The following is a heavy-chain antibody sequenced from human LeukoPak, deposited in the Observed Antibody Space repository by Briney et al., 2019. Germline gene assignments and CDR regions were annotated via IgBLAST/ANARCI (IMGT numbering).Heavy chain of an antibody. Sequence: ASVKVSCKAAGGTFSSYAISWVRQAPGQGLEWMGRIIPIRGIANYAQKFQGRVTITADKSTSTAYMELSSLRSEDTAVYYCARDRSLGQQLGSFDYWGQETLVTVSS. CDR3: ARDRSLGQQLGSFDY. V-gene: IGHV1-69*04. CDR1: GGTFSSYA. J-gene: IGHJ4*02. CDR2: IIPIRGIA. D-gene: IGHD6-13*01.